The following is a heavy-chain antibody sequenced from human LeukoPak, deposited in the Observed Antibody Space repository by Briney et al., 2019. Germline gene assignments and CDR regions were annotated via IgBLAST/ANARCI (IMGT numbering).Heavy chain of an antibody. Sequence: SETLSLTCTVSGGSISSGGYYWSWIRQHPGKGLEWIGYIYYSGSTYYNPSLKSRVTISVDTSKNQFSLKLSSVTAADTAVYYCARDIAVAGTPGLYYFDYWGQGTLVTVSS. CDR2: IYYSGST. J-gene: IGHJ4*02. D-gene: IGHD6-19*01. CDR1: GGSISSGGYY. V-gene: IGHV4-31*03. CDR3: ARDIAVAGTPGLYYFDY.